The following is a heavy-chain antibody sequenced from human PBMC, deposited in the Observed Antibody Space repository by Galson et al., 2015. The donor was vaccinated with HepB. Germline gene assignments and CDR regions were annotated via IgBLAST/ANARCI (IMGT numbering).Heavy chain of an antibody. V-gene: IGHV3-73*01. CDR3: TRPDRRYYDSSGSEDYYYYGMDV. J-gene: IGHJ6*02. Sequence: SLRLSCAASGFTFSGSAMHWVRQASGKGLEWVGRIRSKANSYATAYAASVKGRFTISRDDSKNTAYLQMNSLKTEDTAVYYCTRPDRRYYDSSGSEDYYYYGMDVWGQGTTVTVSS. CDR1: GFTFSGSA. CDR2: IRSKANSYAT. D-gene: IGHD3-22*01.